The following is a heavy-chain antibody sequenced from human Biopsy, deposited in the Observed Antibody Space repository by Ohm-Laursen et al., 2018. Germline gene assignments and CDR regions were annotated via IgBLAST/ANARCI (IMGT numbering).Heavy chain of an antibody. D-gene: IGHD2/OR15-2a*01. CDR2: RIPYFNTI. Sequence: ASVKVSCKASGVTFDTYAFGWVRQAPGQGLEWMGGRIPYFNTIYYARNYQDRAVITADRSARTTDMQLSGLRPDDTAVYYCVGGQRGPPIGVTVPGDAFDLWGPGTMVTVSP. CDR3: VGGQRGPPIGVTVPGDAFDL. CDR1: GVTFDTYA. V-gene: IGHV1-69*13. J-gene: IGHJ3*01.